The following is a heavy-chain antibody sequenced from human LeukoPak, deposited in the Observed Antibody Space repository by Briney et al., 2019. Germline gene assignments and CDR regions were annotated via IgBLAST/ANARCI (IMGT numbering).Heavy chain of an antibody. J-gene: IGHJ4*02. CDR2: ITDDSKTM. Sequence: GGSLRLSCVASGFTFDTYSMNWIRQAPGKGLEWTSYITDDSKTMYYADSVKGRFTISRDNSKKTLYLQMNSLKAEDTAVYYCAKGSGPFDYWGQGTLVTVSS. V-gene: IGHV3-48*01. CDR1: GFTFDTYS. CDR3: AKGSGPFDY.